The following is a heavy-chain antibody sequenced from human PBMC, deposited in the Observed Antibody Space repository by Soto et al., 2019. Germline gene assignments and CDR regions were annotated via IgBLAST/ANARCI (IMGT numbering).Heavy chain of an antibody. Sequence: GGSLRLSCAASGFTFSSYSMNWVRQAPGKGLEWVSSISSSSSYIYYADSVKGRFTISRDNAKNSLYLQMNSLRAEDTAVYYCARDIWFGEFKYYFDYWGQGTLVTVSS. CDR3: ARDIWFGEFKYYFDY. CDR1: GFTFSSYS. CDR2: ISSSSSYI. J-gene: IGHJ4*02. V-gene: IGHV3-21*01. D-gene: IGHD3-10*01.